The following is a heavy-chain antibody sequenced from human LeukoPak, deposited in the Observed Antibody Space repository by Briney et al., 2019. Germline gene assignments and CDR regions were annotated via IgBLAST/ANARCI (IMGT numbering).Heavy chain of an antibody. D-gene: IGHD2-21*01. CDR1: GYTFTGYY. CDR3: ARVACGGDCYSHWFDP. J-gene: IGHJ5*02. Sequence: ASVKVSCKASGYTFTGYYMHWVRQATGQGLEWMGWINPNSGGTNYAQKFQGRVTMTRDTSISTAYMELSRLRSDDTAVYYCARVACGGDCYSHWFDPWGQGTRVTVSS. CDR2: INPNSGGT. V-gene: IGHV1-2*02.